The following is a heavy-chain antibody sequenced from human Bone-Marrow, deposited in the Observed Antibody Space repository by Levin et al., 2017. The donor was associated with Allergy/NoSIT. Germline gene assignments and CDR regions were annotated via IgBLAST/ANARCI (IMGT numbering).Heavy chain of an antibody. V-gene: IGHV3-66*01. D-gene: IGHD2-2*01. CDR3: ARDLGGDSTAEPSDAFDI. J-gene: IGHJ3*02. CDR2: IYSGGST. CDR1: GFTVSSNY. Sequence: GESLKISCAASGFTVSSNYMSWVRQAPGKGLEWVSVIYSGGSTYYADSVKGRFTISRDNSKNTLYLQMNSLRAEDTAVYYCARDLGGDSTAEPSDAFDIWGQGTMVTVSS.